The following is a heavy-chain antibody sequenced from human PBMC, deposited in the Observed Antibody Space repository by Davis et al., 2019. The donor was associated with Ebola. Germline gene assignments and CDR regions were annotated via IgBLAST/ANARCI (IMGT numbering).Heavy chain of an antibody. CDR2: INPDGSST. J-gene: IGHJ4*02. D-gene: IGHD2/OR15-2a*01. CDR3: TRILRGY. CDR1: GFTFSTYS. V-gene: IGHV3-74*01. Sequence: GESLKISCAASGFTFSTYSMNWVRQAPGKGLVWVSRINPDGSSTAYADSVKGRFTISRDNAKDTLYLQMNSLRAEDTAVYYCTRILRGYWGQGALVTVSS.